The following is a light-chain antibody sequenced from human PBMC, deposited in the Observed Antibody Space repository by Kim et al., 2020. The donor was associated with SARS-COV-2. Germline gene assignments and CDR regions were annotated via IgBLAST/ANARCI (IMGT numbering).Light chain of an antibody. CDR3: LTWGPGIRV. Sequence: SVKQTCDLDSEYKPYALAWHQQLPEKGPRYLMNVDSDGSHTRGDGIPDRFSGSSSGAERYLTISSLQPEDEADYYCLTWGPGIRVFGGGTQLTVL. J-gene: IGLJ2*01. CDR1: SEYKPYA. V-gene: IGLV4-69*01. CDR2: VDSDGSH.